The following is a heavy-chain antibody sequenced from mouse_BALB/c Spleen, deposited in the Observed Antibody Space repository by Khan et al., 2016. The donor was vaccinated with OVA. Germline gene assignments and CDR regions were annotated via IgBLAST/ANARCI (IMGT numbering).Heavy chain of an antibody. CDR1: GNTLTTYT. CDR3: ARKEVGGYVDY. CDR2: INPSSVYS. Sequence: QVRLQQSGAELARPGASVKMSCKASGNTLTTYTIHWVKQRPGQGLEWIGYINPSSVYSHYNQKFKDKATLTADKFSSTAYMQLTSLTSEDSAVYYCARKEVGGYVDYWGQGTTLTVSS. D-gene: IGHD1-3*01. V-gene: IGHV1-4*01. J-gene: IGHJ2*01.